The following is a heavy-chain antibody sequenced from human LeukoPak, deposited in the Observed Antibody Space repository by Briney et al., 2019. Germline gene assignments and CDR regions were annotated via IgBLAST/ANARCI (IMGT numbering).Heavy chain of an antibody. D-gene: IGHD3-10*01. Sequence: GGSLRLSRLASGFLFDNYGMAWVRQAPGKGLEWVSAISGSGGSTYYADSVKGRFTISRDNSKNTLYLQMNSLRAEDTAVYYCAKDRPHMVRGVEDYWGQGTLVTVSS. V-gene: IGHV3-23*01. CDR2: ISGSGGST. CDR1: GFLFDNYG. J-gene: IGHJ4*02. CDR3: AKDRPHMVRGVEDY.